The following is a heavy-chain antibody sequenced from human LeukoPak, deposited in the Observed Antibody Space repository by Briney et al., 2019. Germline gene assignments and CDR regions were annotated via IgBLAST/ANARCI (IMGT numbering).Heavy chain of an antibody. CDR3: AKDPVVTPWFDP. CDR2: ISGIGGST. V-gene: IGHV3-23*01. Sequence: RGSLRLSCAASGFTFSSYAISWVRQAPGNGMGWVSAISGIGGSTYYADSVKGRFTISRDNSKNTLYLQMNSLRAEDTAVYYCAKDPVVTPWFDPWGQGTLVTVSS. D-gene: IGHD4-23*01. J-gene: IGHJ5*02. CDR1: GFTFSSYA.